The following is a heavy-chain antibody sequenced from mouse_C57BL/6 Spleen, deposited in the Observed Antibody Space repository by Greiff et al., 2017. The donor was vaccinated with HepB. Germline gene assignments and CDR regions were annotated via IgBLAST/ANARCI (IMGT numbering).Heavy chain of an antibody. CDR3: ALLITTVVAGDY. CDR2: IYPGDGDT. D-gene: IGHD1-1*01. CDR1: GYAFSSSW. V-gene: IGHV1-82*01. J-gene: IGHJ2*01. Sequence: LVESGPELVKPGASVKISCKASGYAFSSSWMNWVKQRPGKGLEWIGRIYPGDGDTNYNGKFKGKATLTADKSSSTAYMQLSSLTSEDSAVYFCALLITTVVAGDYWGQGTTLTVSS.